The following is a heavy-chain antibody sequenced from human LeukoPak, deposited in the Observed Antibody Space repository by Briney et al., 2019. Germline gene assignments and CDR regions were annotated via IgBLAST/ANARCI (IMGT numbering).Heavy chain of an antibody. Sequence: SETLSLTCTVSGGSISSGSYCWSWIRQPAGKGLEWIGRIYTSGSTDYNPSLKSRVSISVDTSKNQFSLKLSPVTAADTAVYYCARGMGFGEFSDYYFDYWGQGTLVTVSS. V-gene: IGHV4-61*02. CDR3: ARGMGFGEFSDYYFDY. CDR1: GGSISSGSYC. CDR2: IYTSGST. D-gene: IGHD3-10*01. J-gene: IGHJ4*02.